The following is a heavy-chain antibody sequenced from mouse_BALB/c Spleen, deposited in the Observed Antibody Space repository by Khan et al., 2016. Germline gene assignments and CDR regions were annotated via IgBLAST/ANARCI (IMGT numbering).Heavy chain of an antibody. CDR1: GYTFTSYW. CDR3: SRSRGYGGYYAMDY. V-gene: IGHV1-7*01. Sequence: QVQLKQSGAELAKPGASVKMSCRTSGYTFTSYWMHWVKQRPGQGLEWIGYINPSTGYTDYNQKFKDKATLTADKSSSTAYIQLSSLTSEDSAVYYCSRSRGYGGYYAMDYWGQGTSVTVSS. CDR2: INPSTGYT. J-gene: IGHJ4*01. D-gene: IGHD3-1*01.